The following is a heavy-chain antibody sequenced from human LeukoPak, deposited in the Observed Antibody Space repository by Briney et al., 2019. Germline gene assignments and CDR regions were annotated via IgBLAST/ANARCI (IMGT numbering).Heavy chain of an antibody. CDR3: ARTHYTNLFDF. V-gene: IGHV4-59*01. CDR1: GGSISSYY. D-gene: IGHD4-11*01. J-gene: IGHJ4*02. CDR2: IYYSGST. Sequence: SETLSLTCTVSGGSISSYYWSWIRQPPGKGLEWIGYIYYSGSTNYNPSLKSRVTISVDTSKNQFSLKLSSVTAADTAVYFCARTHYTNLFDFWGQGTLVTVSS.